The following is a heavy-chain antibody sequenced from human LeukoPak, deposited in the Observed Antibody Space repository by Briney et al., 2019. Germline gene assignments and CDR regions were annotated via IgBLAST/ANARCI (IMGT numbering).Heavy chain of an antibody. V-gene: IGHV1-2*02. CDR3: ARDGPSPGAFDI. CDR2: INPNSGGS. J-gene: IGHJ3*02. Sequence: APVRASYKPSGYTFTGYFVHWVRQAPGQGLEWLGWINPNSGGSNYAQKFQDRLSMTRDTSIGTAYMELRSLRSDDTAVYYCARDGPSPGAFDIWGQGTMVTVSS. CDR1: GYTFTGYF. D-gene: IGHD3/OR15-3a*01.